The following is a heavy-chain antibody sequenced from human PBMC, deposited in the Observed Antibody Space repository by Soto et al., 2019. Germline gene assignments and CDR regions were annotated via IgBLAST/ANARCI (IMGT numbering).Heavy chain of an antibody. CDR2: ISYSGST. J-gene: IGHJ5*02. CDR3: ARQGIAAAGTNWLDP. CDR1: GGSISSFY. D-gene: IGHD6-13*01. V-gene: IGHV4-59*04. Sequence: SETLSLTCTVSGGSISSFYWSWIRQPPGKGLEWIGTISYSGSTYYNPSLKSRVTIYVDTSKNQFSLKLSSVTAADTAVYYCARQGIAAAGTNWLDPWGQGTLVTVSS.